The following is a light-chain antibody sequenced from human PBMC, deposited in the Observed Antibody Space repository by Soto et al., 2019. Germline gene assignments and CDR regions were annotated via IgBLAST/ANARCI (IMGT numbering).Light chain of an antibody. J-gene: IGKJ5*01. Sequence: EIVLTQSPAALSLSPVERATLSCRASQSINRHLAWYRQKPGQAPRLLIYDASNRATGIPARFSGSGSGTDFTLTISSLEPEDFAVYYCQQRSNWPPAITFGQGTRLEIK. CDR3: QQRSNWPPAIT. CDR2: DAS. CDR1: QSINRH. V-gene: IGKV3-11*01.